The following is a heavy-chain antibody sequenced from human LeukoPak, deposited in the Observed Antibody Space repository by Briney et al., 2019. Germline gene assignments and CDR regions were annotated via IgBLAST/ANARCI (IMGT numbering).Heavy chain of an antibody. Sequence: ASVTVSFTASGYTFTNYGISWVRQAPGQGREGMGWISAYNANTNYAQKLQGRVTMTTPTSTSTAYMELRSLRSDDTAVYYCARDDGSSLALDYWGQGTLVTVSS. CDR1: GYTFTNYG. CDR3: ARDDGSSLALDY. D-gene: IGHD6-13*01. V-gene: IGHV1-18*01. J-gene: IGHJ4*02. CDR2: ISAYNANT.